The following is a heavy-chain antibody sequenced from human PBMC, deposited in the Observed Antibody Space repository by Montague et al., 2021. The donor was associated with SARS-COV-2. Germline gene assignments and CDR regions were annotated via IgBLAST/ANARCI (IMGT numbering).Heavy chain of an antibody. CDR2: ISYDGSNK. CDR3: ARDIATLGRWLQVPWALYYYDGMDV. J-gene: IGHJ6*02. V-gene: IGHV3-30*04. Sequence: SLRLSCAASGFTFSSYAMHWVRQAPGEGLEWVAVISYDGSNKYYADSVKGRFTISRDNSKNTLYLQMNSLRAEDTAVYYCARDIATLGRWLQVPWALYYYDGMDVWGQGTTVTVSS. D-gene: IGHD5-24*01. CDR1: GFTFSSYA.